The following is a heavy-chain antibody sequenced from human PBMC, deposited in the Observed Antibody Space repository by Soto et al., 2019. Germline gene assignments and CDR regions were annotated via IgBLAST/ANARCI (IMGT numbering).Heavy chain of an antibody. V-gene: IGHV3-23*01. D-gene: IGHD3-10*01. J-gene: IGHJ4*02. CDR1: GFTFSSYA. Sequence: EVQLLESGGNLVQPGGSLRLSCSASGFTFSSYALTWVRQAPGKGLEWISGISGSGGTTYYADSVKGRFTISRDNSMDTLYLQMHSLSAEDTAVYYCVKHHGGVLSHFHQWGQGTLVTVSS. CDR2: ISGSGGTT. CDR3: VKHHGGVLSHFHQ.